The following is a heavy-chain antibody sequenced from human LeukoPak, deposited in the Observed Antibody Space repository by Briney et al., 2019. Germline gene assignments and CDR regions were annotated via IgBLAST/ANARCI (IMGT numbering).Heavy chain of an antibody. V-gene: IGHV5-51*01. Sequence: GESLKISCKGSGYSFNSYWNGWVRKMPGKGLEWMGIIYPGDSDTRYSPSFQGQVTISADKSISTAYLQWSSLKASDTAMYYCARPHQGYSGWFDPWGQGTLVTVSS. D-gene: IGHD6-13*01. J-gene: IGHJ5*02. CDR3: ARPHQGYSGWFDP. CDR2: IYPGDSDT. CDR1: GYSFNSYW.